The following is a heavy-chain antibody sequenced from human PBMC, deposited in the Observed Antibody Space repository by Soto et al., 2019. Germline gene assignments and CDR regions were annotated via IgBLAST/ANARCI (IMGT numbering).Heavy chain of an antibody. V-gene: IGHV1-46*01. Sequence: QVQLVQSGAEVKKPGASVKVSCKASGYTFTSYYMHWVRQAPGQGPEWMGIINPSGGSTSYAQKLQGRVTMTRDTSTSTVYVKLSSLRSEDTAVYYCAREVERGYSYGYLEYWGQGTLVTVSS. D-gene: IGHD5-18*01. CDR3: AREVERGYSYGYLEY. CDR2: INPSGGST. CDR1: GYTFTSYY. J-gene: IGHJ4*02.